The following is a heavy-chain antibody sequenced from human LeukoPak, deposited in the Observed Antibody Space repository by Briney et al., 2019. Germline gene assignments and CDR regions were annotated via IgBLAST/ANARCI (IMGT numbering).Heavy chain of an antibody. V-gene: IGHV3-23*01. J-gene: IGHJ4*02. CDR3: AKMRWELLSSVDY. Sequence: GGSLRLSCAASGFTFSSYATSWVRQAPGKGLERVSAISGSGGSTYYADSVKGRFTISRDNSKNTLYLQMSSLRAEDTAVYYCAKMRWELLSSVDYWGQGTLVTVSS. CDR2: ISGSGGST. CDR1: GFTFSSYA. D-gene: IGHD1-26*01.